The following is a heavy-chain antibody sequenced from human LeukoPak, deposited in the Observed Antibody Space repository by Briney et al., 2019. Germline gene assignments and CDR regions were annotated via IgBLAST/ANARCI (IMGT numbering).Heavy chain of an antibody. CDR2: ISERGGST. CDR3: AKRGLGIPGILLIGYPQEAYHYDY. CDR1: GISLTNYA. V-gene: IGHV3-23*01. D-gene: IGHD6-25*01. Sequence: GGSLRLSCVVSGISLTNYAMTWVRQAPGKGLEWVSYISERGGSTSYADSVKGRFTISRDTSLNTLYLQMTSLRAEYTAVYFGAKRGLGIPGILLIGYPQEAYHYDYWGQGVLVTVSS. J-gene: IGHJ4*02.